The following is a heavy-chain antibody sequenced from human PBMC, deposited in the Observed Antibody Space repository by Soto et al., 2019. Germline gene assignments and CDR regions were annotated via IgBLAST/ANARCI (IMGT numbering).Heavy chain of an antibody. V-gene: IGHV4-39*07. CDR3: ASGVGYRSYARGFGN. J-gene: IGHJ4*02. D-gene: IGHD2-8*01. CDR1: GCPISIGGFY. CDR2: IYHSGST. Sequence: SETLSLTCTVSGCPISIGGFYCSWLRHHPGKGLEWIGEIYHSGSTNYNPSLKSRVTISVDKSKNQFSLKLSSVTAADTAVYFCASGVGYRSYARGFGNCGQGTLVTGSS.